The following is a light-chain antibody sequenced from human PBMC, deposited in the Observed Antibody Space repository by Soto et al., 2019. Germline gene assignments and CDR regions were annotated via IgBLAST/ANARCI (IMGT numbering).Light chain of an antibody. CDR2: AAS. CDR3: QQYYSHST. CDR1: QNIRTW. J-gene: IGKJ1*01. V-gene: IGKV1-5*03. Sequence: DIQMTQSPSTLSASVGDRVTITCQASQNIRTWLAWYQQKPGKAPNLLIYAASSLESGVPSRFSGSGSATEFTLTISSLQPDDFATYYCQQYYSHSTFGQGTKVDIK.